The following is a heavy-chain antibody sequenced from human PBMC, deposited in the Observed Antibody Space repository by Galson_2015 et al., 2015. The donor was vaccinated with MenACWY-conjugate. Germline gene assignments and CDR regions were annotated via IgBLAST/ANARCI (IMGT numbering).Heavy chain of an antibody. D-gene: IGHD3-3*02. CDR1: GFTFSSYA. J-gene: IGHJ6*02. V-gene: IGHV3-23*01. CDR3: AKDIRGRQDLHYYGMDV. Sequence: SLRLSCAASGFTFSSYAMSWVRQAPGKGLEWVSTISGSGRSTYFADSVKGRFTISRDNSKNTLYLQMNSLRAEDTAVYYYAKDIRGRQDLHYYGMDVWGQGTTVTVSS. CDR2: ISGSGRST.